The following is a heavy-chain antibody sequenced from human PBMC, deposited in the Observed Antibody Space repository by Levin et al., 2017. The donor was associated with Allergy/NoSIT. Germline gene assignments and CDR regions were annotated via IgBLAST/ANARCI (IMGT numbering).Heavy chain of an antibody. CDR2: VRSKPYGETT. Sequence: GESLKISCTTSGFNFADYSLNWVRQAPGKGLEWVGLVRSKPYGETTEYVASVKGRFTISRDDSNNIAYLQMSSLTTEDTAIYYCAKEMGRYYLDYWGQGTLVTVSS. CDR3: AKEMGRYYLDY. J-gene: IGHJ4*02. D-gene: IGHD3-10*01. V-gene: IGHV3-49*04. CDR1: GFNFADYS.